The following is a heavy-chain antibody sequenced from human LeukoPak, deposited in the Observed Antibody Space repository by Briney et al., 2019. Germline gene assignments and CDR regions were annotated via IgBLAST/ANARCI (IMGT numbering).Heavy chain of an antibody. CDR2: INPNSGGT. Sequence: GASVKVSCKASGYTFTAYYMHWVRQAPGQGLEWMGWINPNSGGTNYAQKFQGRVTMTRDTSLTTAYLELTSLRSDDTAVYYCARYLSRDGYNSFDYWGQGTLVTVSS. J-gene: IGHJ4*02. CDR1: GYTFTAYY. D-gene: IGHD5-24*01. CDR3: ARYLSRDGYNSFDY. V-gene: IGHV1-2*02.